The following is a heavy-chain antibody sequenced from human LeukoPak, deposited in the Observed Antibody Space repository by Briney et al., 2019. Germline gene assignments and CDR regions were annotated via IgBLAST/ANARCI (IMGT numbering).Heavy chain of an antibody. CDR3: ARGGGYSYGYANWFDP. Sequence: PSQTLSLTCAVSGGSISSGGYSWSWIRQPPGKGLEWIGYIYHSGSTYYNPSLKSRVTISVDRSKNQFSLKLSSVTAADTAVCYCARGGGYSYGYANWFDPWGQGTLVTVSS. V-gene: IGHV4-30-2*01. D-gene: IGHD5-18*01. J-gene: IGHJ5*02. CDR1: GGSISSGGYS. CDR2: IYHSGST.